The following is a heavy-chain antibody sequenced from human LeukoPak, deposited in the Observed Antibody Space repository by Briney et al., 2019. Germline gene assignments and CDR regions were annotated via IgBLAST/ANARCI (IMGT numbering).Heavy chain of an antibody. V-gene: IGHV1-8*01. CDR2: MNPDSGNT. Sequence: ASVKVSCKASGYAFNIYDINWVRQATGHGLEWMGWMNPDSGNTGFAQKFQGRVTMTRNTSMTTAYMELSSLRFEDTAVYYCAVHLPGDYLDRWGQGTLVTVSS. CDR1: GYAFNIYD. J-gene: IGHJ4*02. CDR3: AVHLPGDYLDR.